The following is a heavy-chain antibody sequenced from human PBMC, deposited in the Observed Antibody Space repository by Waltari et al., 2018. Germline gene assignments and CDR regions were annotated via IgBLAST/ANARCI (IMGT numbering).Heavy chain of an antibody. V-gene: IGHV1-2*06. D-gene: IGHD3-3*01. CDR3: ARNIRFLEWLSPSGAFDI. J-gene: IGHJ3*02. CDR1: GYTFTGYY. Sequence: QVQLVQSGAEVKKPGASVKVSCKASGYTFTGYYMHWVRQAPGQGLEWMGRINPNSGGTNYAQKFQGRVTMTRDTSISTAYMELSRLRSDDTAVYYCARNIRFLEWLSPSGAFDIWGQGTMVTVSS. CDR2: INPNSGGT.